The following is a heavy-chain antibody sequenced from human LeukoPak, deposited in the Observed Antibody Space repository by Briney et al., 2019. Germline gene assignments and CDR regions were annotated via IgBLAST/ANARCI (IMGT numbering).Heavy chain of an antibody. D-gene: IGHD2-15*01. Sequence: PGGSLRLSCAASGFTFSSYWMSWVRQAPGKGLEWVANIKQDGSEKYYVDSVKGRFTISRDNAKNSLYQQMNSLRAEDTAVYYCASSHPYCSGGSCYVDAFDTWGQGTMVTVSS. J-gene: IGHJ3*02. V-gene: IGHV3-7*01. CDR1: GFTFSSYW. CDR2: IKQDGSEK. CDR3: ASSHPYCSGGSCYVDAFDT.